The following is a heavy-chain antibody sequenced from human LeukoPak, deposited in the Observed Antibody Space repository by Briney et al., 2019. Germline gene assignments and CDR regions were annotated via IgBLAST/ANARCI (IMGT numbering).Heavy chain of an antibody. CDR2: INGSGGST. CDR1: GFTFSSYA. D-gene: IGHD3-3*01. V-gene: IGHV3-23*01. J-gene: IGHJ4*02. Sequence: PGGSLRLSCAASGFTFSSYAMSWVRQAPGKGLEWVSAINGSGGSTYYADSVKGRFTISRDNSKNTLYLQMNSLRAEDTTVYYCAKDRGDFWSGYYTGPFDYWGQGTLVTVSS. CDR3: AKDRGDFWSGYYTGPFDY.